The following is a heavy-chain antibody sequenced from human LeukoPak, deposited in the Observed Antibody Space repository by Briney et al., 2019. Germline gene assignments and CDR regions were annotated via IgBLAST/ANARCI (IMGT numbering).Heavy chain of an antibody. CDR3: AREYYDILTKNWYFDL. D-gene: IGHD3-9*01. CDR2: IYYSGST. Sequence: SETLSLTCTVSGGSISSYYWSWIRQPPGKGLEWIGYIYYSGSTNYNPSLKSRVTISVDTSKNQFSLKLSSVTAADTAVYYCAREYYDILTKNWYFDLWGRGTLVTVSS. CDR1: GGSISSYY. V-gene: IGHV4-59*01. J-gene: IGHJ2*01.